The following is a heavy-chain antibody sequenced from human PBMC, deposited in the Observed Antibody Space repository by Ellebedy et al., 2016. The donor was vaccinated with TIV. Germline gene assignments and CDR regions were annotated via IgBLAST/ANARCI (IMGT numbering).Heavy chain of an antibody. J-gene: IGHJ6*02. CDR2: ISGSGGST. D-gene: IGHD3-10*01. V-gene: IGHV3-23*01. Sequence: GESLKISCAASGFTVSNSYMNWVRQAPGKGLEWVSAISGSGGSTYYADSVKGRFTISRDNSKNTLYLQMNSLRAEDTAVYYCARLFYGMDVWGQGTTVTVSS. CDR1: GFTVSNSY. CDR3: ARLFYGMDV.